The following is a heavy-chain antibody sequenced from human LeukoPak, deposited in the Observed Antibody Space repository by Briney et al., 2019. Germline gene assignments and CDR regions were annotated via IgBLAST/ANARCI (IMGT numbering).Heavy chain of an antibody. V-gene: IGHV3-23*01. CDR1: GFTFSTYA. Sequence: GGSLRLSCAASGFTFSTYAMSWVRQAPGKGLEWVSAISADGNIYYADSVKGRFTISRDNSKNTLHLQMNSLRAEDTAVYYFAKRSIAFDYWGQGTLVTVSS. CDR3: AKRSIAFDY. D-gene: IGHD2-21*01. CDR2: ISADGNI. J-gene: IGHJ4*02.